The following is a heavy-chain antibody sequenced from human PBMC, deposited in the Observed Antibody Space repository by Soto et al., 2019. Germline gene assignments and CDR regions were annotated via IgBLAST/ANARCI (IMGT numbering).Heavy chain of an antibody. V-gene: IGHV1-69*01. D-gene: IGHD2-15*01. CDR3: ARTGYCSGGSCYSGFDY. CDR2: IIPIFGTA. Sequence: QVQLVQSGAEVKKPGSSVKVSCKASGGTFSSYAISWVRQAPGQGVEWMGGIIPIFGTANYAQKFQGRVTITADESTSTAYMELSSLRSEDTAVYYCARTGYCSGGSCYSGFDYWGQGTLVTVSS. J-gene: IGHJ4*02. CDR1: GGTFSSYA.